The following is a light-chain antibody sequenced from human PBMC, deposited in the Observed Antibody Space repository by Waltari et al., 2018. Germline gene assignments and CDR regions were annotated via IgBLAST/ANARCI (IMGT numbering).Light chain of an antibody. CDR2: ENT. Sequence: QSVLTQPPSVSAAPGQRVTISCSGGSSHIGNNYVYGYRQFPGTAPKLLIYENTERPAVIPGRFSASKSGTSATLDITGLQAGDEADYYCGTWDSSLSGAVFGGGTHLTVL. CDR1: SSHIGNNY. V-gene: IGLV1-51*02. J-gene: IGLJ7*01. CDR3: GTWDSSLSGAV.